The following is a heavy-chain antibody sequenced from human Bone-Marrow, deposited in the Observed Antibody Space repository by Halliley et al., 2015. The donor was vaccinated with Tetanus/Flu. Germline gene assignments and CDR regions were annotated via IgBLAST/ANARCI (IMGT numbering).Heavy chain of an antibody. J-gene: IGHJ2*01. V-gene: IGHV3-21*01. D-gene: IGHD3-16*01. CDR3: ARDLGAGYVWYFDL. CDR1: GFPFSSYT. CDR2: IIGSSDFI. Sequence: SLRLSCAASGFPFSSYTMNWVRQAPGQGLEWVSSIIGSSDFIYYADSVEGRFTISRDNAKNSLSLQMNNLRAEDTAVYYCARDLGAGYVWYFDLWGRGTLVTVSS.